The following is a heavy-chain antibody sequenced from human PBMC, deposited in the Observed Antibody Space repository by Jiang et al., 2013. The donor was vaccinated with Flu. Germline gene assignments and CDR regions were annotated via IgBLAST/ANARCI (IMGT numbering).Heavy chain of an antibody. D-gene: IGHD6-19*01. CDR3: ARASIGIAVAGTPTNWFRP. Sequence: QSGAEVKKPGASVKVSCKASGYTFTGYYMHWVRQAPGQGLEWMGWINPNSGGTNYAQKFQGWVTMTRDTSISTAYMELSRLRSDDTAVYYCARASIGIAVAGTPTNWFRPLGPGNPGSPSP. V-gene: IGHV1-2*04. J-gene: IGHJ5*02. CDR1: GYTFTGYY. CDR2: INPNSGGT.